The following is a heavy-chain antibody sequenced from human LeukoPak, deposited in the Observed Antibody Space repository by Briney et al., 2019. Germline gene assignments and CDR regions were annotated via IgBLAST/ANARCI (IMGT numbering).Heavy chain of an antibody. V-gene: IGHV4-30-2*01. CDR2: IYHSGST. D-gene: IGHD3-3*01. Sequence: SQTLSLTCAVSGGSISSGGYSWSWIRQPPGKGLEWIGYIYHSGSTYYNPSLKSRVTISVDRSKNQFSLKLSSVTAADTAVYYCARDHKIIPFDYWGQGTLVTVSS. CDR3: ARDHKIIPFDY. CDR1: GGSISSGGYS. J-gene: IGHJ4*02.